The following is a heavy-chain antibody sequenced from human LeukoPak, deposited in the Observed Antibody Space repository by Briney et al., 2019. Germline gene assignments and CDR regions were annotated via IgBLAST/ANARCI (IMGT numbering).Heavy chain of an antibody. J-gene: IGHJ4*02. CDR1: GFTFSSYG. CDR2: ISYDGSNK. CDR3: AKDHPRSGSYYNGLDY. Sequence: GRSLRLSCAASGFTFSSYGMHWVRQAPGKGLEWVAVISYDGSNKYYADSVKGRFTISRDNSKNTLYLQMNSLRAEDTAVYYCAKDHPRSGSYYNGLDYWGQGTLVTVPS. V-gene: IGHV3-30*18. D-gene: IGHD3-10*01.